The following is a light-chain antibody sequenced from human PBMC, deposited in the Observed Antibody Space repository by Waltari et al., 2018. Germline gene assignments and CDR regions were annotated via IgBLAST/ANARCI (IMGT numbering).Light chain of an antibody. CDR2: DAS. V-gene: IGKV3-11*01. Sequence: EIVLTQSPATLSLSPGERATLSCRASQSISTYLAWYQQKPGQAPRLLIYDASNRATDGPARFSGSGSGTDFTLTISRLEPEDFAVYYCQQRSNWPGGAFGGGTKIEIK. J-gene: IGKJ4*01. CDR1: QSISTY. CDR3: QQRSNWPGGA.